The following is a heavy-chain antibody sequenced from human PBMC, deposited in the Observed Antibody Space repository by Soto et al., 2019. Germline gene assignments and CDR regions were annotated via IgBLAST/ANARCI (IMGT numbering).Heavy chain of an antibody. CDR1: GTSINSRTYY. Sequence: PSETLYLNCAVSGTSINSRTYYRGSILQSPGKGLEWIGSIYYSGNTYYNPSLNSRVTVSQDASKNQFSLKLSSVTATDTAVYYCARHADRGTYSRAFDIWGQGTMVT. J-gene: IGHJ3*02. CDR2: IYYSGNT. D-gene: IGHD1-26*01. V-gene: IGHV4-39*01. CDR3: ARHADRGTYSRAFDI.